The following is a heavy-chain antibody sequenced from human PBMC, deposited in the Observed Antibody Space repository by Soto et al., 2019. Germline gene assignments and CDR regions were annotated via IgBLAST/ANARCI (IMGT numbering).Heavy chain of an antibody. CDR1: GFTFSSYA. CDR2: ISYDGSNK. CDR3: ARSRNAGAVAGTFDY. Sequence: PGGSLRLSCAASGFTFSSYAMHWVRQAPGKGLEWVAVISYDGSNKYYADSVKGRFTISRDNSKNTLYLQMNSLRAEDTAVYYCARSRNAGAVAGTFDYWGQGTLVTVSS. D-gene: IGHD6-19*01. J-gene: IGHJ4*02. V-gene: IGHV3-30-3*01.